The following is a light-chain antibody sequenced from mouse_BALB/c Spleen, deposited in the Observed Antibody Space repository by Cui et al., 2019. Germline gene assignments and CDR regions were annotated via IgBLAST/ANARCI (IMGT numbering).Light chain of an antibody. CDR3: HQWSSYPWT. J-gene: IGKJ1*01. V-gene: IGKV4-80*01. CDR2: STS. CDR1: SSVSY. Sequence: QIVLTKSPAIMSAPLGEEITLTCSDSSSVSYRHWYQQKSGTSPKLLIYSTSNLASGVPSRFSGSGSGTFYSLTISSVEAEDAADYYCHQWSSYPWTFGGGTKLEIK.